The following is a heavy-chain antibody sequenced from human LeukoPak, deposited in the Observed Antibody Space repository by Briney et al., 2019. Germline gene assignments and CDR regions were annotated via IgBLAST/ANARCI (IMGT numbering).Heavy chain of an antibody. CDR1: TFPFTDYA. V-gene: IGHV3-30-3*01. J-gene: IGHJ4*02. CDR3: ARDIDGDRYFDY. D-gene: IGHD4-17*01. CDR2: ISFEGAIL. Sequence: AGSLRLSCAASTFPFTDYAMHWLRQATRKQPQHVAFISFEGAILSYAASVKGRFTISRDNSENTMYLQMNGLRLDDTATYYCARDIDGDRYFDYWGQGTLVTVSS.